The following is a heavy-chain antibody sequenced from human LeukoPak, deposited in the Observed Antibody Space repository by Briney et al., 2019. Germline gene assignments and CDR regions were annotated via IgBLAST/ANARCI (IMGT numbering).Heavy chain of an antibody. J-gene: IGHJ5*02. D-gene: IGHD2-15*01. Sequence: PSETLSLTCAVSGYSISSGYYWGWIRQPPGKGLEWIGSIYHSGSTCYNPSLKSRVTISVDTSKNQFSLKLSSVTAADTAVYYCARGGTAKPWWFDPWGQGTLVTVSS. V-gene: IGHV4-38-2*01. CDR2: IYHSGST. CDR3: ARGGTAKPWWFDP. CDR1: GYSISSGYY.